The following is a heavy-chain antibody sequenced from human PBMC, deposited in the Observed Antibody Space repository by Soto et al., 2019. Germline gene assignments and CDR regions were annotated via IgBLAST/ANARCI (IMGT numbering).Heavy chain of an antibody. CDR2: IIPIFGTA. CDR1: GGTFSSYA. D-gene: IGHD3-22*01. CDR3: ARTLYYYDSSGSYYYGMDV. V-gene: IGHV1-69*13. Sequence: ASVKVSCKASGGTFSSYAISWVRQAPGQGLEWMGGIIPIFGTASYAQKFQGRVTITADESTSTAYMELSSLRSEDTAVYYCARTLYYYDSSGSYYYGMDVWGPGTTVTVSS. J-gene: IGHJ6*02.